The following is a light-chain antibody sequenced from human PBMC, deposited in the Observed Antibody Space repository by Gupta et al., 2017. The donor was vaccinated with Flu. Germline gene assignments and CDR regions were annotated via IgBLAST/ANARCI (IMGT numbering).Light chain of an antibody. CDR1: SSNIGAGHD. CDR2: GNT. Sequence: QAVLTQPPPVSGAPGQRVTLSCTGSSSNIGAGHDVHWYQQLPGQAPILLMYGNTNRPSGVPDRFSGSKSGNTATLAITGLQAEDEAEYYCQSYDSTVMVFGGGTKMTVL. CDR3: QSYDSTVMV. J-gene: IGLJ3*02. V-gene: IGLV1-40*01.